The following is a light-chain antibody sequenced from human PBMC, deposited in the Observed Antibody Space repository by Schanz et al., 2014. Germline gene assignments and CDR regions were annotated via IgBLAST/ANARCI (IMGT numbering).Light chain of an antibody. J-gene: IGKJ4*01. CDR1: QSVSTID. CDR2: GAS. Sequence: IVLTQSPGTLSLSPGERATLSCRSSQSVSTIDLAWYQQKPGQAPRVLIYGASIRATGIPARFSGSGSGTDFTLTISSLEPEDFAVYYCQQRGSWPLTFGGGTKVEIK. V-gene: IGKV3D-20*02. CDR3: QQRGSWPLT.